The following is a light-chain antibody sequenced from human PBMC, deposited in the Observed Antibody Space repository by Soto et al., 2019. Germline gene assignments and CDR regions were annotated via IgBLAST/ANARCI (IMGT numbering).Light chain of an antibody. V-gene: IGLV2-14*01. CDR3: NSQTTSGIRV. Sequence: QSALTQPASVSGSPGQSITISCTGTSTDVGDSNHVSWYQHHPGKAPKLIIYEVSYRPSGASNRFSGSKSAYTASLTISGLQAEDEADYYCNSQTTSGIRVFGTGTKLTVL. CDR1: STDVGDSNH. CDR2: EVS. J-gene: IGLJ1*01.